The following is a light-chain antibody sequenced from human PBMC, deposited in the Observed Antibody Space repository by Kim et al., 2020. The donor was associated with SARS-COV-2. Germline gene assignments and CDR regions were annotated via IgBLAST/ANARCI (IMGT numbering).Light chain of an antibody. J-gene: IGKJ1*01. V-gene: IGKV1-5*01. CDR1: QSINIW. Sequence: DIQMTQSPSTLSASVGDRVTITCRASQSINIWLAWYQQKPGKAPSLLIYDASILESGVPSRFSGSGSGTEFTLTISSLQPDDFATYYCQEDKSESWTFGQGTKVEIK. CDR2: DAS. CDR3: QEDKSESWT.